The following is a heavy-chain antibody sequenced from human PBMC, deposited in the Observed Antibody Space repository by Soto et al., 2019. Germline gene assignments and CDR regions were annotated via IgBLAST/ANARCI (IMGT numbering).Heavy chain of an antibody. Sequence: PSETLSLTCTVSGGSISSSSYYWGWIRQPPGKGLEWIGSIYYSGSTYYNPSLKSRVTISVDTSKNQFSLKLSSVTAADTAVYYCARLFSSGYWPFDYWGQGTLVTVSS. D-gene: IGHD3-22*01. V-gene: IGHV4-39*01. CDR3: ARLFSSGYWPFDY. CDR2: IYYSGST. J-gene: IGHJ4*02. CDR1: GGSISSSSYY.